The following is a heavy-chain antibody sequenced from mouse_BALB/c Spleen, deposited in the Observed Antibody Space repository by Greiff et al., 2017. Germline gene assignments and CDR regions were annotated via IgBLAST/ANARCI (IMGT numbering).Heavy chain of an antibody. CDR1: GFTFSSFG. D-gene: IGHD2-14*01. Sequence: EVQLVESGGGLVQPGGSRKLSCAASGFTFSSFGMHWVRQAPEKGLEWVAYISSGSSTIYYADTVKGRFTISRDNPKNTLFLQMTSLRSEDTAMYYCARSADRYASFDYWGQGTTLTVSS. J-gene: IGHJ2*01. V-gene: IGHV5-17*02. CDR2: ISSGSSTI. CDR3: ARSADRYASFDY.